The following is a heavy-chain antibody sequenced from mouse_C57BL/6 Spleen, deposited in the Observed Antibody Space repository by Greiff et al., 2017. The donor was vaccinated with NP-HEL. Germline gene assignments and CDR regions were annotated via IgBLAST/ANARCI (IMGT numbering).Heavy chain of an antibody. Sequence: EVQLKESGPELVKPGASVKISCKASGYSFTDYNMNWVKQSNGKSLEWIGVINPNYGTTSYNQKFKGKATLTVDQSSSTAYMQLNSLTSEDSAVYYCARMGHYYGSSYDWYFDVWGTGTTVTVSS. J-gene: IGHJ1*03. CDR3: ARMGHYYGSSYDWYFDV. D-gene: IGHD1-1*01. CDR2: INPNYGTT. V-gene: IGHV1-39*01. CDR1: GYSFTDYN.